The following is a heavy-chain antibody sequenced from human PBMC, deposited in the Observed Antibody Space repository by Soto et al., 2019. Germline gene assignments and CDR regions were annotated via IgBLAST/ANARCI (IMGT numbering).Heavy chain of an antibody. D-gene: IGHD6-19*01. J-gene: IGHJ3*02. CDR2: INPSGGST. CDR1: GYTFTSYY. V-gene: IGHV1-46*01. Sequence: ASVKVSCKASGYTFTSYYMHWVRQAPGQGLEWMGIINPSGGSTSYAQKFQGRVTMTRDTSTSTVYMELSSLRSEDTAVYYCAREAAVAGETHPFDIWGQGTMVTVSS. CDR3: AREAAVAGETHPFDI.